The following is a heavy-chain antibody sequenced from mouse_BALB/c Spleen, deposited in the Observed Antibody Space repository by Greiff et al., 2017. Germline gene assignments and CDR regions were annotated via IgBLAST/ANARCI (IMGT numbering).Heavy chain of an antibody. J-gene: IGHJ4*01. CDR3: ARQGWDY. V-gene: IGHV5-9-3*01. CDR1: GFTFSSYA. CDR2: ISSGGSYT. Sequence: EVKVVESGGGLVKPGGSLKLSCAASGFTFSSYAMSWVRQTPEKRLEWVATISSGGSYTYYPDSVKGRFTISRDNAKNTLYLQMSSLRSEDTAMYYCARQGWDYWGQGTSVTVSS.